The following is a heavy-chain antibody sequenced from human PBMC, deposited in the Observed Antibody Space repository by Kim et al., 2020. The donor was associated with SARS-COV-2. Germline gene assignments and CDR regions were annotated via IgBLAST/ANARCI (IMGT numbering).Heavy chain of an antibody. CDR2: IYYSGST. D-gene: IGHD2-8*01. J-gene: IGHJ6*02. V-gene: IGHV4-31*03. CDR1: GGSISSGGYY. Sequence: SETLSLTCTVSGGSISSGGYYWSWIRQHPGKGLEWIGYIYYSGSTYYNPSLKSRVTISVDTSKNQFSLKLSSVTAADTAVYYCARDVRGRNCTNGVCYNLYYDYYGMDVWGQGTTVTVSS. CDR3: ARDVRGRNCTNGVCYNLYYDYYGMDV.